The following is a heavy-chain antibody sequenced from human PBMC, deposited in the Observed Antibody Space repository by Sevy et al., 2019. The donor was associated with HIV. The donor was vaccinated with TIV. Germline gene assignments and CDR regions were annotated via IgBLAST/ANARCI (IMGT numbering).Heavy chain of an antibody. Sequence: GSLRLSCAASGFTFSTYAMNWVRQAPGKGLEWVSTVSSTGSAKYYADSVQGRFTISRDNSKNTLYLQMNGLRADDTAVYFCASAVTGRFDYWGQGSLVTVSS. V-gene: IGHV3-23*01. J-gene: IGHJ4*02. CDR3: ASAVTGRFDY. CDR2: VSSTGSAK. D-gene: IGHD6-19*01. CDR1: GFTFSTYA.